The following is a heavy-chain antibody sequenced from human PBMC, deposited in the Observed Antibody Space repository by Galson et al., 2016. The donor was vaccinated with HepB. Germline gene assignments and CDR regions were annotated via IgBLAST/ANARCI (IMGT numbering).Heavy chain of an antibody. Sequence: SLRLSCAASGFIFSSYAMAWVRQVPGKGLEWVSVITGSGDNRHYADSVKGRFTISRDNSKNKVYLLMNSLKVEDTAVYYCARGLFSRSWSPFDYWGQGALVTVSS. CDR3: ARGLFSRSWSPFDY. J-gene: IGHJ4*02. V-gene: IGHV3-23*01. CDR2: ITGSGDNR. D-gene: IGHD6-13*01. CDR1: GFIFSSYA.